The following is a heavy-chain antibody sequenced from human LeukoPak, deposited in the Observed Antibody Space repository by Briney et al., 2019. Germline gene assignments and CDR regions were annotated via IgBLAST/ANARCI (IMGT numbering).Heavy chain of an antibody. CDR3: AADPDTTMAFDC. CDR2: IFGDSTDT. CDR1: GFTFTSSS. D-gene: IGHD5-18*01. V-gene: IGHV1-58*02. J-gene: IGHJ4*02. Sequence: ETSVKVSCKASGFTFTSSSIQWIRQARGQRLEWIGWIFGDSTDTYYAQRFQERVTIARDMSTSTAYLELSSLRSEDTAVYYCAADPDTTMAFDCWGQGTLVTVSS.